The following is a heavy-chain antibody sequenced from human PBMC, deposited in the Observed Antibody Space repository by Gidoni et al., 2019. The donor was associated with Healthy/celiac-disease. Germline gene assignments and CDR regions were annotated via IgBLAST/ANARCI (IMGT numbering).Heavy chain of an antibody. Sequence: QLQLQESGPGLVKPSETLSLTCTVSGGSISSSSYYWGWIRQPPGKGLEWIGSIYYSGSTYYNPSLKSRVTISVDTSKNQFSLKLSSVTAADTAVYYCARRADQGYDFWSGYARFDPWGQGTLVTVSS. CDR1: GGSISSSSYY. V-gene: IGHV4-39*01. D-gene: IGHD3-3*01. J-gene: IGHJ5*02. CDR3: ARRADQGYDFWSGYARFDP. CDR2: IYYSGST.